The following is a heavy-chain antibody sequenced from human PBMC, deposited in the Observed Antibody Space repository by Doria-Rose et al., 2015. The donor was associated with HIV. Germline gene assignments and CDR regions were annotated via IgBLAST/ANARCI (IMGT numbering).Heavy chain of an antibody. CDR1: YW. Sequence: YWIGWVRQMPGKGLEWVAIIYPRDSDSRYSPSFQGQVTISADKSIRTAYLQWNSLQASDTAMYYCARRGVRGVFDFWGPGTLVTVSS. CDR2: IYPRDSDS. D-gene: IGHD3-10*01. J-gene: IGHJ4*02. V-gene: IGHV5-51*01. CDR3: ARRGVRGVFDF.